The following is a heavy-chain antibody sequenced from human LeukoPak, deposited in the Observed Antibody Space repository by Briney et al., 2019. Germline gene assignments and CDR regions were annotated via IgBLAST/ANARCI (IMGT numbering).Heavy chain of an antibody. Sequence: GASVKVSCKPSGYSFTRSDINWVRQAMGRGLDWMGGMNPNSGNTDYAEKFQGRVTMTRSTAMSTAYMELSGLRSDDTAVYYCAREGTPSYSHSSAQMDVWGQGTSVTVSS. D-gene: IGHD6-19*01. CDR2: MNPNSGNT. J-gene: IGHJ6*02. CDR3: AREGTPSYSHSSAQMDV. CDR1: GYSFTRSD. V-gene: IGHV1-8*01.